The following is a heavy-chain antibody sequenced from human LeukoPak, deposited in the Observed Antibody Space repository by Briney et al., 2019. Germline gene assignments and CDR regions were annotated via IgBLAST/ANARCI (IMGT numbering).Heavy chain of an antibody. CDR2: VSSDGSNK. V-gene: IGHV3-30*18. Sequence: GRSLRLSCAASGFTFSSYGMHWVRQVPGKGLEWVAVVSSDGSNKDYADSVEGRFTISRDNFRNTLCLQMNSLRAEDTAVYYCANLRNYNILPGNYIPHNWGQGTLVTVSS. D-gene: IGHD3-9*01. CDR3: ANLRNYNILPGNYIPHN. J-gene: IGHJ4*02. CDR1: GFTFSSYG.